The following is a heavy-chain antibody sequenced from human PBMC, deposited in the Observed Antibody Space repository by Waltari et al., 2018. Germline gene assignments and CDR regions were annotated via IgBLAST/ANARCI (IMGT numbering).Heavy chain of an antibody. CDR1: GFPFGSVG. CDR2: INQDGNKL. V-gene: IGHV3-7*01. D-gene: IGHD4-17*01. J-gene: IGHJ5*01. CDR3: ARDQMVTVTDDNWFDS. Sequence: EVHLVESGGGLVQPGGSLGLSCAASGFPFGSVGMGWVRQAPGKGLEWVANINQDGNKLYYVDSVEGRFTISRDNAKNSLYLQMNSLRAEDTAVYYCARDQMVTVTDDNWFDSWGQGNLVTVSS.